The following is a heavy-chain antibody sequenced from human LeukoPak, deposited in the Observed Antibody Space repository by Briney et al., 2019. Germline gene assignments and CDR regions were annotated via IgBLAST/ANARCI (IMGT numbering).Heavy chain of an antibody. CDR3: ARDIVVVPAAIPA. J-gene: IGHJ5*02. Sequence: ASVKVSCKASGYTFTGYYMHWVRQAPGQGLEWMGRINPNSGGTNYAQKFQGRVTMTRDTSISTPYMELSRLRSDDTAVYYCARDIVVVPAAIPAWGQGTLVTVSS. V-gene: IGHV1-2*06. CDR1: GYTFTGYY. D-gene: IGHD2-2*02. CDR2: INPNSGGT.